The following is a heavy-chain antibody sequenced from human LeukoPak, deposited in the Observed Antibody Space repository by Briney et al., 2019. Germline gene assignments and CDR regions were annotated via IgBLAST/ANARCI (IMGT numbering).Heavy chain of an antibody. CDR2: ISGSGGST. Sequence: GGSLRLSCAASGFTFSDYVMNWVRQAPGKGLEWVSAISGSGGSTYYADSVKGRFTISRDNSKNTLYLQMNSLRAEDTAVYYCAKGDIVVAPNWFDPWGQGTLVTVSS. V-gene: IGHV3-23*01. J-gene: IGHJ5*02. CDR1: GFTFSDYV. CDR3: AKGDIVVAPNWFDP. D-gene: IGHD2-15*01.